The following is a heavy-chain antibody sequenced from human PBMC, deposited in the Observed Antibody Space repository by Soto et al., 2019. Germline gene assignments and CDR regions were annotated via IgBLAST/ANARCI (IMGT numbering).Heavy chain of an antibody. CDR1: GFTSSSYA. J-gene: IGHJ4*02. CDR2: ISGNGGNT. CDR3: AKDYGGNPFDY. D-gene: IGHD4-17*01. Sequence: PGGSLRLSCAASGFTSSSYAMSWVRQAPGKGLEWVSGISGNGGNTYYVDSVKGRFTISRDNSKNTLYLQMNSLRAEDTAQYYCAKDYGGNPFDYWGQGTLVTVSS. V-gene: IGHV3-23*01.